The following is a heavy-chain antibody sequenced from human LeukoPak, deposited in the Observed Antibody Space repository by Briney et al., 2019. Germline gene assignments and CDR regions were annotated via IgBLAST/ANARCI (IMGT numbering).Heavy chain of an antibody. Sequence: LPGGSLRLSCAASGFTFSSYGMHWVRQAPGKGLEWVAFIRYNGNNKYYADSVKGRFTISRDNSKNTLFLQMNSLRAEDTAVYYCAKEASRGSSFAYTPIEKPYYLDYWGQGTLVTVSS. V-gene: IGHV3-30*02. CDR1: GFTFSSYG. J-gene: IGHJ4*02. CDR2: IRYNGNNK. CDR3: AKEASRGSSFAYTPIEKPYYLDY. D-gene: IGHD5-18*01.